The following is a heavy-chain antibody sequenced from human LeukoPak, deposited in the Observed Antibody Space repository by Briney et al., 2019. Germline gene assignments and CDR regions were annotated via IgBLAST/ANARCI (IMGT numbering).Heavy chain of an antibody. CDR1: GFTFSGSA. V-gene: IGHV3-73*01. Sequence: PGGSLTLSCAASGFTFSGSAMHWVRQASGKGLEWVGRIRSKANSYATAYAASVKGRFTISRDDSKNTAYLQMNSLKTEDTAVYYCTRHGRQPQDSSGYRDYWGQGTLVTVSS. CDR2: IRSKANSYAT. J-gene: IGHJ4*02. CDR3: TRHGRQPQDSSGYRDY. D-gene: IGHD3-22*01.